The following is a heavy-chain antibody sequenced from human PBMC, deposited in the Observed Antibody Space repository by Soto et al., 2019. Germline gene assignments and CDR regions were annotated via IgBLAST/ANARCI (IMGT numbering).Heavy chain of an antibody. D-gene: IGHD3-22*01. Sequence: LRLSCAASGFTFDDYAMHWVRQTPGKGLEWVAGIRWNSGGLGYADSVKGRFTISRDNAKNSLFLQMSSLKPEDTALYYCVKDFRPSEYDSSGYFDFWGQGTLVTVSS. CDR1: GFTFDDYA. V-gene: IGHV3-9*01. J-gene: IGHJ4*02. CDR3: VKDFRPSEYDSSGYFDF. CDR2: IRWNSGGL.